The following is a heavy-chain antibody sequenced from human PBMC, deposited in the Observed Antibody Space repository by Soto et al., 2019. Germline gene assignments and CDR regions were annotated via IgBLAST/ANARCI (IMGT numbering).Heavy chain of an antibody. J-gene: IGHJ4*02. Sequence: ASVKVSCKASGYTFTSYAMHWVRQAPGQRLEWMGWINAGNGNTKYSQKFQGRVTITRDTSASTAYMELSSLRSEDTAVYYCARDQFPYYYDSSGYPADYWGQGTLVTVSS. CDR2: INAGNGNT. D-gene: IGHD3-22*01. V-gene: IGHV1-3*01. CDR1: GYTFTSYA. CDR3: ARDQFPYYYDSSGYPADY.